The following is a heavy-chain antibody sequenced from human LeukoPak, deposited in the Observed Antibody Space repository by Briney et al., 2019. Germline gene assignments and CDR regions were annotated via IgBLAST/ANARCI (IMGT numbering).Heavy chain of an antibody. D-gene: IGHD5-24*01. J-gene: IGHJ3*02. CDR1: GGSISSYY. CDR3: ARDRGRWLRTDAFDI. V-gene: IGHV4-59*01. CDR2: IYYSGST. Sequence: SYTLPLTYTVCGGSISSYYWSWIRQPPGKGLEWIGYIYYSGSTNYNPSLKSRVTISVDTSKQQFSLKLSSVTAADTAVYYCARDRGRWLRTDAFDIWGQGTMVTVSS.